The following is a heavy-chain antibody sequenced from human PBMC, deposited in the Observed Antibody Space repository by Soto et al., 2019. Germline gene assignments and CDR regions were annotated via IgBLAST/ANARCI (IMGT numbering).Heavy chain of an antibody. CDR1: GGSISSYY. J-gene: IGHJ4*02. CDR3: ARGGGPNWGFFIY. D-gene: IGHD7-27*01. V-gene: IGHV4-59*08. Sequence: WETLSLTCTVSGGSISSYYWSWIRQPPGKGVEWIGYISHSGSIDYNPSHKSRVAISMDTSKNQFSLKLTSVTAADTAVYYCARGGGPNWGFFIYWGQGTLVTVSS. CDR2: ISHSGSI.